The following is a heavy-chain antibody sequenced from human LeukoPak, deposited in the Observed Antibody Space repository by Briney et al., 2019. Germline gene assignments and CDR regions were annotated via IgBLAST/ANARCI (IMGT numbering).Heavy chain of an antibody. CDR1: GFSFSDYA. V-gene: IGHV3-23*01. Sequence: GGSLRLSCAASGFSFSDYAMSWVRQAPGKGLEWVSAITGPGEGTWYADSVQGRFTTSRDNSKNTLCLQMNSLRAEDTAVYFCAKRMYGWYQIDYWGQGTLVTVSS. CDR2: ITGPGEGT. CDR3: AKRMYGWYQIDY. J-gene: IGHJ4*02. D-gene: IGHD6-19*01.